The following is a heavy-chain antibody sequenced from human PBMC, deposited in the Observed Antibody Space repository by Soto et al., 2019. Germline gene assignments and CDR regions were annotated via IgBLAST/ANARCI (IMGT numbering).Heavy chain of an antibody. D-gene: IGHD6-25*01. V-gene: IGHV3-23*01. CDR1: GLSFSDYA. CDR3: AKRSPYSYGLYSPIFDS. CDR2: ISESGGST. Sequence: PGGSLRLSCAASGLSFSDYAMSWVRQAPGKGLEWVSVISESGGSTHYADSVRGRFTVSRDNSKNSLSLRMNSLRDEDTAVYFCAKRSPYSYGLYSPIFDSWAQGA. J-gene: IGHJ4*02.